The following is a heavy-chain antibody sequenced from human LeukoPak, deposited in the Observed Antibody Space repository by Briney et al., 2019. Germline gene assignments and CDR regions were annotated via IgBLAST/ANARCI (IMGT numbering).Heavy chain of an antibody. V-gene: IGHV3-30*04. J-gene: IGHJ4*02. D-gene: IGHD3-3*01. Sequence: PGGSLRLSCAASGFTFSSYAMHWVRQAPGKGLEWVAVISYDGSNKYYADSVKGRFTISRDNSKNTLYLQMNSLRAEDTAVYYCARAPVLRFLEWLWGYFDYWGQGTLVTVSS. CDR3: ARAPVLRFLEWLWGYFDY. CDR1: GFTFSSYA. CDR2: ISYDGSNK.